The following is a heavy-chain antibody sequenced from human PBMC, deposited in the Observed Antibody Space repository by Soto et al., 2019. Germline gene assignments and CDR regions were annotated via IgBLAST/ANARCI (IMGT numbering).Heavy chain of an antibody. Sequence: GGSLRLSCAASGFTFSSYGVHWVRQAPGKGLEWVAVISYDGSNKHYADSVKGRFTISRDNSKTTLYLQMNSLRAEDTAVYYCASVGYSSGRMEEKYYYGVDVWGQGTTVTVSS. J-gene: IGHJ6*02. CDR3: ASVGYSSGRMEEKYYYGVDV. CDR1: GFTFSSYG. D-gene: IGHD6-19*01. CDR2: ISYDGSNK. V-gene: IGHV3-30-3*01.